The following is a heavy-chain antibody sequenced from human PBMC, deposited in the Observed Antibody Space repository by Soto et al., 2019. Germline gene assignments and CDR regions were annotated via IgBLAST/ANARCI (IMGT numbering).Heavy chain of an antibody. Sequence: SETLSLTCAVYGGSLSGYYWSWIRQPPGKGLEWIGEINHSGSTNYNPSLKSRVTISVDTSKNQFSLKLSSVTAADTAVYYCARAGKIVVVPAAIRAAYYYGMDVWGQGTTVTVSS. J-gene: IGHJ6*02. CDR1: GGSLSGYY. CDR3: ARAGKIVVVPAAIRAAYYYGMDV. CDR2: INHSGST. D-gene: IGHD2-2*02. V-gene: IGHV4-34*01.